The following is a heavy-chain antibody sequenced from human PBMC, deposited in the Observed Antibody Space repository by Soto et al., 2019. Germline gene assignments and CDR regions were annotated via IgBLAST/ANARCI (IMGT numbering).Heavy chain of an antibody. CDR1: GFTFSSYA. D-gene: IGHD2-15*01. CDR3: AKGMWGVEVAKIDY. J-gene: IGHJ4*02. CDR2: ISGSGGST. V-gene: IGHV3-23*01. Sequence: EVQLLESGGGLVQPAGSLRLSCAASGFTFSSYAMSWVRQAPGKGLEWVSAISGSGGSTYYADSVKGRFTITRDNAKDALYLQMGSLRADDTAVYYCAKGMWGVEVAKIDYWGQRTLVTVSS.